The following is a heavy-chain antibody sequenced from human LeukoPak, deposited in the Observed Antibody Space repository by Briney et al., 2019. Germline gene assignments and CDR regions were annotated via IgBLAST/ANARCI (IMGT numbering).Heavy chain of an antibody. CDR2: IKQDGSDK. CDR3: ARSMPRGSQGP. D-gene: IGHD3-16*01. CDR1: GFIFSNYW. V-gene: IGHV3-7*03. J-gene: IGHJ5*02. Sequence: GGSLRLSCAASGFIFSNYWMSWVRQAPGKGLEWVANIKQDGSDKYYVDSVKGRFTISRDNGKNSLYLEMNSLRAEDTAMYYFARSMPRGSQGPWGQGALVTVSS.